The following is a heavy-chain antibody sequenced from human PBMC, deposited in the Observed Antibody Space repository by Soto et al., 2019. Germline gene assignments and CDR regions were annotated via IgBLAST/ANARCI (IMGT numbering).Heavy chain of an antibody. D-gene: IGHD6-13*01. J-gene: IGHJ3*02. Sequence: SVKVSCKASGFTFTSSAVQWVRQARGQRLEWIGWIVVGSGNTNYAQKFQERVTITRDMSTSTAYMELSSLRSEDTAVYYCAADLWHSRSWTHGFPRAFDIWGQGTTVTVPS. V-gene: IGHV1-58*01. CDR1: GFTFTSSA. CDR3: AADLWHSRSWTHGFPRAFDI. CDR2: IVVGSGNT.